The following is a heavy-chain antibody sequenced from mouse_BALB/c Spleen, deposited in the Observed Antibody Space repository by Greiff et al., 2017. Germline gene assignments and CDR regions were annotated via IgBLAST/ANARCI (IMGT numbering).Heavy chain of an antibody. Sequence: EVQLVESGGGLVKPGGSLKLSCAASGFTFSSYAMSWVRQTPEKRLEWVATISSGGSYTYYPDSVKGRFTISRDNAKNTLYLQMSSLRSEDTAMYYCARQGYYGSRYYFDYWGQGTTLTVSS. CDR3: ARQGYYGSRYYFDY. CDR1: GFTFSSYA. CDR2: ISSGGSYT. J-gene: IGHJ2*01. D-gene: IGHD1-1*01. V-gene: IGHV5-9-3*01.